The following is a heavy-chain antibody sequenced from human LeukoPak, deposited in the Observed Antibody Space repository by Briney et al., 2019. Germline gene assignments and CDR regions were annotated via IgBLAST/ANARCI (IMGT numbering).Heavy chain of an antibody. CDR1: GFTFSCCG. D-gene: IGHD6-13*01. V-gene: IGHV3-30*18. J-gene: IGHJ4*02. Sequence: GGSLRLSCAASGFTFSCCGMHWVRQAPGKGLEWVAVISNDGNNKYYADSVKGRFTISRDNSKNTLYLQMNSLRAEDTAVYYCAKRYSSSWNIAYWGQGTLVTVSS. CDR3: AKRYSSSWNIAY. CDR2: ISNDGNNK.